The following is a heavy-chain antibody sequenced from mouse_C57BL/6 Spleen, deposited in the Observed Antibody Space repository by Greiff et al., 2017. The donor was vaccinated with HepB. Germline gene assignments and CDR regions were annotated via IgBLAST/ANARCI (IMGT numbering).Heavy chain of an antibody. CDR3: ARSEDYDEGDYYAMDY. Sequence: VQLKQSGPELVKPGDSVKISCKASGYSFTGYFMNWVMQSHGKSLEWIGRINPYNGDTFYNQKFKGKATLTVDKSSSTAHMELRSLTSEDSAVYYCARSEDYDEGDYYAMDYWGQGTSVTVSS. V-gene: IGHV1-20*01. CDR1: GYSFTGYF. J-gene: IGHJ4*01. CDR2: INPYNGDT. D-gene: IGHD2-4*01.